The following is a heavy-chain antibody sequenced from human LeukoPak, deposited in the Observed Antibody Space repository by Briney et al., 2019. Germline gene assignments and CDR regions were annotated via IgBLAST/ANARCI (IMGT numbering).Heavy chain of an antibody. V-gene: IGHV4-30-4*01. Sequence: SQTLSLACTVSGGSISSGDYYWSWIRQPPGKGLEWIGYIYNSGSAYYNPSLKSRVTISVDTSKNQFTLKVSSVTAADTAVYYCARLQGGRSGYYPFDSWGQGTLVTVSS. J-gene: IGHJ4*02. CDR2: IYNSGSA. D-gene: IGHD3-22*01. CDR1: GGSISSGDYY. CDR3: ARLQGGRSGYYPFDS.